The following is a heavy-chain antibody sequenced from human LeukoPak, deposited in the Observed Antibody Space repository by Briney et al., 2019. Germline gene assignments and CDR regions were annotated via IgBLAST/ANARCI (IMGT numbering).Heavy chain of an antibody. J-gene: IGHJ6*02. CDR2: VFYSGST. CDR1: GASISSSTDY. D-gene: IGHD6-19*01. V-gene: IGHV4-39*02. CDR3: ARVPAIVVTGLYYYYGMDV. Sequence: PSETLSLTCTVSGASISSSTDYWGWIRQPPGKGLEWIGNVFYSGSTFYNPSLQSRVTISVDTSKNHSSLKLRSVTAADTAVYYCARVPAIVVTGLYYYYGMDVWGQGTTVTVSS.